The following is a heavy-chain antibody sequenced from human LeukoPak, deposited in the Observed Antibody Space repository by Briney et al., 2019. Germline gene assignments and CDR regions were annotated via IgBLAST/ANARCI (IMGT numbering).Heavy chain of an antibody. CDR3: ARDVPHNWFGT. Sequence: SGGSLRLSCAASGITFGNNWMHWVRQGPGKGLVWISRINSDGGGAIYADSVKGRFTVSRDNAKNTLYLQMNSLRAEDTAVYYCARDVPHNWFGTWGQGTLVTVSS. J-gene: IGHJ5*02. CDR2: INSDGGGA. V-gene: IGHV3-74*01. CDR1: GITFGNNW.